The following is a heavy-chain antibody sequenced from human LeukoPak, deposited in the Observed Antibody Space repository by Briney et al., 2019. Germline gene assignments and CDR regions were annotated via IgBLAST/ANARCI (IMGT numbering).Heavy chain of an antibody. CDR1: GYTFSGYW. CDR3: ARQNRYCSSTNCYGDLDY. J-gene: IGHJ4*02. Sequence: GESLKISCRGSGYTFSGYWIAWVRQMPGNGLEWMGIIFPDDSDTTYSPSFQGQVTMSADKSISTAYLQWSSLKASDTAMYYCARQNRYCSSTNCYGDLDYWGQGSLVTVSS. CDR2: IFPDDSDT. V-gene: IGHV5-51*01. D-gene: IGHD2-2*01.